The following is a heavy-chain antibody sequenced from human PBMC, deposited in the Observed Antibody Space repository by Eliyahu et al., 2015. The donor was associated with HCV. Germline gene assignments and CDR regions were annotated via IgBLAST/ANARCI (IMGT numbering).Heavy chain of an antibody. Sequence: EVQLLESGGGLVQPGGSLRLSCAASGFXFSSYAMSWVRQAPGKGXGWVSXISGSGGSTYYADSVKGRFTISRDNSKNTLYLQMNSLRAEDTAVYYCAKDGGAMVRGLFDPWGQGTLVTVSS. D-gene: IGHD3-10*01. CDR2: ISGSGGST. J-gene: IGHJ5*02. CDR3: AKDGGAMVRGLFDP. CDR1: GFXFSSYA. V-gene: IGHV3-23*01.